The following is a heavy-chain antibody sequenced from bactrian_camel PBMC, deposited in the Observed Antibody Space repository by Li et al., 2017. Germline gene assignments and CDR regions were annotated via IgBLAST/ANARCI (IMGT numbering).Heavy chain of an antibody. CDR2: ISGDGTT. Sequence: HVQLVESGGDSVQTGGSLTLSCTASGRSFGASVMAWYRQALGAACELVPTISGDGTTYYLGSVKGRFVISKDNAKNTLYLQMNTLKPEDTALYYCATRTDCGWGSTASLLKVVYQIWGQGTQVTVS. J-gene: IGHJ4*01. V-gene: IGHV3S55*01. CDR1: GRSFGASV. CDR3: ATRTDCGWGSTASLLKVVYQI. D-gene: IGHD3*01.